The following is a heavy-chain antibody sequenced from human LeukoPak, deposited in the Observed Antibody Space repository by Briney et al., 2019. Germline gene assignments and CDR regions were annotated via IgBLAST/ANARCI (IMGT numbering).Heavy chain of an antibody. V-gene: IGHV1-18*04. CDR2: INPNSGNT. CDR1: GYTFTGYY. CDR3: ARDPLWFGESTPNYYYYYGMDV. D-gene: IGHD3-10*01. Sequence: GASVKVSCKASGYTFTGYYMHWVRQAPGQGLEWMGWINPNSGNTNYAQKLQGRVTVTTDTSTSTAYMELRSLRSDDTAVYYCARDPLWFGESTPNYYYYYGMDVWGQGTTVTVSS. J-gene: IGHJ6*02.